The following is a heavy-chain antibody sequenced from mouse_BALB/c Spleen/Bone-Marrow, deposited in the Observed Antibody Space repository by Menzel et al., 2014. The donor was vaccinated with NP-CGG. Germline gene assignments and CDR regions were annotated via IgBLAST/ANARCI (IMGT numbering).Heavy chain of an antibody. CDR2: ISYSGST. D-gene: IGHD2-1*01. CDR3: ARSRDYYGNSLDY. CDR1: GDSITSGY. Sequence: VQLQQPGPSLVKPSQTLSLPCSVTGDSITSGYWNWIRKFPGNKLAYMGYISYSGSTYYNPSLKSRISITRDTSKNXYDVQLNAGTTEDTATDYGARSRDYYGNSLDYWGQGTTLTVSS. V-gene: IGHV3-8*02. J-gene: IGHJ2*01.